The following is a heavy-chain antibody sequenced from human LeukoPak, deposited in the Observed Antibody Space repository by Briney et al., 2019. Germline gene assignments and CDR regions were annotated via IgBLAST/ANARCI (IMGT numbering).Heavy chain of an antibody. D-gene: IGHD2-2*01. CDR1: GYTFTSYG. V-gene: IGHV1-69*13. J-gene: IGHJ4*02. CDR2: IIPMFGTA. Sequence: ASVKVSCKASGYTFTSYGISWVRQAPGQGLEWMGGIIPMFGTAYYAQTFQGRLTIIADESTSTVYMEMNSLRSDDTAVYYCARGRLIVVPIAAFDYWGQGTLVTVSS. CDR3: ARGRLIVVPIAAFDY.